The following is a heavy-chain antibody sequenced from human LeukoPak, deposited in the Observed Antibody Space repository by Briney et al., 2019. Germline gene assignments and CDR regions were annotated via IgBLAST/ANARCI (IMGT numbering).Heavy chain of an antibody. CDR3: ARGDYAFDI. D-gene: IGHD2-21*02. Sequence: PSETLSLTCTVSGGSISSSSYYWGWIRQPPGKGLEWIGSIYYSGSTYYNPSLKSRVTISVDTSKNQFSLKLSSVTAADTAVYYCARGDYAFDIWGQGTMVTVSS. CDR2: IYYSGST. CDR1: GGSISSSSYY. J-gene: IGHJ3*02. V-gene: IGHV4-39*01.